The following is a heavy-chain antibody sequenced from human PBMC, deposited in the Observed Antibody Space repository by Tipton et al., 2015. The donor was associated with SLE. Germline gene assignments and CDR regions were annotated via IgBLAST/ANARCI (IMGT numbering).Heavy chain of an antibody. CDR1: GDSISRSGYY. Sequence: TLSLTCTVSGDSISRSGYYWGWIRQPPGRGLEWIGSFSYPGSAYYDPSLKSRVTISVDTSKNQFYLNLSSVTAADTAVYYCARVGTWYTIDYWGQGTLVTVSS. V-gene: IGHV4-39*02. CDR3: ARVGTWYTIDY. D-gene: IGHD6-13*01. CDR2: FSYPGSA. J-gene: IGHJ4*02.